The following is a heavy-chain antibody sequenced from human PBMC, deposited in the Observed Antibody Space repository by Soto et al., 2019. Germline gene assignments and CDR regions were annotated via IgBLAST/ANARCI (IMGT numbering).Heavy chain of an antibody. CDR1: GGTISSYA. CDR3: AGGPAHTIGFDY. J-gene: IGHJ4*02. Sequence: PVKISCKACGGTISSYASSWARQDTRQGLEWMGEIIPIFGTANYAQKFQGRVTITADESTSTAYTELSSLRSEDTAVYYCAGGPAHTIGFDYWGQGTLVTVSP. D-gene: IGHD3-3*01. CDR2: IIPIFGTA. V-gene: IGHV1-69*13.